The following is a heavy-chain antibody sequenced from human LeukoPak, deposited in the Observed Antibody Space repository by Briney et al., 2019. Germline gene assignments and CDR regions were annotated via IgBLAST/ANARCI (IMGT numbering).Heavy chain of an antibody. J-gene: IGHJ4*02. D-gene: IGHD5-18*01. CDR2: IWYDGSNK. V-gene: IGHV3-33*01. Sequence: GALRLSCAASGFTFSSYGMHWVRQAPGKGLEWVAVIWYDGSNKYYADSVKGRFTISRDNSKDTLYLQMNSLRAEDTAVYYCARDWDTAMVNWGQGTLVTVSS. CDR1: GFTFSSYG. CDR3: ARDWDTAMVN.